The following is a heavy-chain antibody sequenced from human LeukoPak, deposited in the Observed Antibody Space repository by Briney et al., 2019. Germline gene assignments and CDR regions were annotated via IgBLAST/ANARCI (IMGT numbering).Heavy chain of an antibody. J-gene: IGHJ4*02. CDR3: ARTKQSRIPIYSFDY. D-gene: IGHD5-18*01. V-gene: IGHV3-23*01. CDR2: ISGSGVTI. Sequence: GGPLRLSCAASGFTFSAYAMTWVRQAPGKGLEWVSNISGSGVTITYADSVRGRFTISRNNSKNTWYLQMKSLRAEDTAVYYSARTKQSRIPIYSFDYWGQGTLVTVSS. CDR1: GFTFSAYA.